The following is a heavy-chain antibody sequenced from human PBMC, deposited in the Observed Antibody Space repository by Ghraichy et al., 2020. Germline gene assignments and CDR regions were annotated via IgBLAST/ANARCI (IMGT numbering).Heavy chain of an antibody. Sequence: GGSLRLSCAASGFTFSSYTMTWVRQAPGKGLEWVSTVTGSGSRTYYADSVKGRFTISRDNAKNTLYLQVSSLRAEDTAVYYCAKEVRENQQWTAFDDWGQGTLVTVSS. CDR1: GFTFSSYT. CDR3: AKEVRENQQWTAFDD. J-gene: IGHJ4*02. V-gene: IGHV3-23*01. D-gene: IGHD2-2*01. CDR2: VTGSGSRT.